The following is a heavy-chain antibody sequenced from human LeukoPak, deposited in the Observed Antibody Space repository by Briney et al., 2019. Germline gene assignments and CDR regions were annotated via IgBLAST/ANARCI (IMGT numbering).Heavy chain of an antibody. D-gene: IGHD4-17*01. CDR2: GFYSGSA. V-gene: IGHV4-39*01. CDR3: ARLRGAMTPVTSDFDY. Sequence: SETLSLTCTVSGGSISGSSYYWAEVSQPPGKGLEWVGSGFYSGSAYSNPSLKSRVTISVDTSRNQFSLNLSSVTAADTAVYYCARLRGAMTPVTSDFDYWGQGTLVTVSS. CDR1: GGSISGSSYY. J-gene: IGHJ4*02.